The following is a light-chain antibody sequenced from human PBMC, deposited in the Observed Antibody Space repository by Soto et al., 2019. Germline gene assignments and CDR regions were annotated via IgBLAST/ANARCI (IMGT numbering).Light chain of an antibody. CDR3: SSYTNINTRACV. Sequence: QSVLTQPASVSGSPGQSITISCTGTSGDIGSYNRVSWYQQHPGKAPKLIIYEVTDRPSGVSNRFSGSKSGNTASLTISGLQAEDEDEYDCSSYTNINTRACVFGTGTKVTVL. CDR2: EVT. J-gene: IGLJ1*01. V-gene: IGLV2-14*01. CDR1: SGDIGSYNR.